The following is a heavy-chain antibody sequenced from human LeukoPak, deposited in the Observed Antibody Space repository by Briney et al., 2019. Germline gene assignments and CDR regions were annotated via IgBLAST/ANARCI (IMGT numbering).Heavy chain of an antibody. V-gene: IGHV3-7*01. CDR2: IKQDGSEK. Sequence: GSLRLSCATSGFTFSTYWMSWVRQAPGRGLEWVANIKQDGSEKYYVDSVKGRFTISRDNAKNSLYLQMNSLRAEDTAVYYCANGDGFDYWGQGTLVTVSS. CDR3: ANGDGFDY. D-gene: IGHD5-24*01. CDR1: GFTFSTYW. J-gene: IGHJ4*02.